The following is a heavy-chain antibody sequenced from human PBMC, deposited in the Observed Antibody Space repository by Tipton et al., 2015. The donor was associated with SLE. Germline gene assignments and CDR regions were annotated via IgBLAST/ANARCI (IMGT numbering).Heavy chain of an antibody. CDR1: GGSINSYNW. CDR3: ARGPDYSNYYFYRMDV. D-gene: IGHD4-11*01. Sequence: TLSLTCAVSGGSINSYNWWTWVRQPPGKGLEWLGEIYHSGTTNYNPSLKSRITISLDKSNNHFSLRLSSLTAADTAVYYCARGPDYSNYYFYRMDVWGQGTTVTVYS. J-gene: IGHJ6*02. V-gene: IGHV4-4*02. CDR2: IYHSGTT.